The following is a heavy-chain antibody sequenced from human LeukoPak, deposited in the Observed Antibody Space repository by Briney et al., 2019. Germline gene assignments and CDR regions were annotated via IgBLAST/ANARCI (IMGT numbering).Heavy chain of an antibody. CDR1: GGSISSSSYY. CDR3: ARRRAATIDY. D-gene: IGHD6-25*01. Sequence: SETLSLTCTVSGGSISSSSYYWGWIRQPPGKGLEWIGTIYYFESSYCNPSLKTRVTTSVDTSKNQFSLKLSSVTAADTAVYYCARRRAATIDYWGQGTLVTVSS. J-gene: IGHJ4*02. V-gene: IGHV4-39*01. CDR2: IYYFESS.